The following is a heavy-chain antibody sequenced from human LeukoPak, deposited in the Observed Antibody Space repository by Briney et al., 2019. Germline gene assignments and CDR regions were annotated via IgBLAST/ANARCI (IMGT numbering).Heavy chain of an antibody. V-gene: IGHV1-2*02. Sequence: ASVKVSCKASGYTFTGYYMHWVRQAPGQGLEWMGWINPNSGGTNYAQKFQGRVTMTRDTSISTAYMELSRLRSDDTAVYYCAKDLRWDHPGFDPWGQGTLVIVSS. CDR2: INPNSGGT. CDR3: AKDLRWDHPGFDP. D-gene: IGHD4-23*01. J-gene: IGHJ5*02. CDR1: GYTFTGYY.